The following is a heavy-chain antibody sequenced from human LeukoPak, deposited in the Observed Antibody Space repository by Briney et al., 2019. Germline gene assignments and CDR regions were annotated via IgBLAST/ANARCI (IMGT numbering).Heavy chain of an antibody. CDR3: ARDAAPLYYYDSSGYFDY. J-gene: IGHJ4*02. CDR2: IWYDGSNK. CDR1: GFTFSSYG. V-gene: IGHV3-33*01. D-gene: IGHD3-22*01. Sequence: GRSLRLSCAASGFTFSSYGMHWVRQAPGKGLEWVAVIWYDGSNKYYADSVKGRFTISRDNSKNTLYLQMNSLRAEDTAVYYCARDAAPLYYYDSSGYFDYWGQGTLVTVSS.